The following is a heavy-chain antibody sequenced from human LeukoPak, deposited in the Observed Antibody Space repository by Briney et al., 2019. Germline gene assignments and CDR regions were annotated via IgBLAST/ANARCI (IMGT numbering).Heavy chain of an antibody. CDR2: INPNSGGT. D-gene: IGHD3-10*02. J-gene: IGHJ5*02. CDR3: ARGRKPFSGTAIYSGNWFDP. Sequence: ASVKVSCKASGYTFTGYYMHWVRQAPGQGLEWMGWINPNSGGTSYAQKFQGGVTMTRDTSNSTASMELSRLRSDDTAVYYCARGRKPFSGTAIYSGNWFDPWGQGTLVTVSS. CDR1: GYTFTGYY. V-gene: IGHV1-2*02.